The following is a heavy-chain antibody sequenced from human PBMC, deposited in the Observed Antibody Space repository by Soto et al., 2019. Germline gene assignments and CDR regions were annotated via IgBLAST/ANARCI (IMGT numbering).Heavy chain of an antibody. J-gene: IGHJ5*02. D-gene: IGHD2-2*01. V-gene: IGHV4-34*01. CDR2: INHSGST. CDR1: GGSFSGYY. Sequence: SETLSLTCAVYGGSFSGYYWSWIRQPPGKGLEWIGEINHSGSTNYNPSLKSRVTISVDTSKNQFSLKLSSVTAADTAVYYCARAGCSSTSCYAGGFPNWFDPWGQGTLVTVSS. CDR3: ARAGCSSTSCYAGGFPNWFDP.